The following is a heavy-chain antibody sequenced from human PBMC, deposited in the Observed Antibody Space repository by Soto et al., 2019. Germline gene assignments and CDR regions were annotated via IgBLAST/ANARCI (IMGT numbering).Heavy chain of an antibody. CDR2: ISWNSGSI. V-gene: IGHV3-9*01. D-gene: IGHD6-6*01. Sequence: VQLVESGGGLVQPGRSLRLSCAASGFTFDDYAMHWVRQAPGKGLEWVSGISWNSGSIGYADSVKGRFTISRDNAKNSLYLQMNSLRAEDTALYYCAKDIGGQLGGPNWFDPWGQGTLVTVSS. J-gene: IGHJ5*02. CDR1: GFTFDDYA. CDR3: AKDIGGQLGGPNWFDP.